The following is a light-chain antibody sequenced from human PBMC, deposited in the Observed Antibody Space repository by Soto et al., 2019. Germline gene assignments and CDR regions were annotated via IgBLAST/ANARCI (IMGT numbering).Light chain of an antibody. V-gene: IGLV2-14*01. CDR2: DVS. J-gene: IGLJ1*01. CDR1: SSDVGGYNY. CDR3: SSYTSGFYV. Sequence: QPALTQPASGSGSHGQSITLSCTGTSSDVGGYNYVSWYQQHPGKAPKLMIYDVSDRPSGVSNRFSGSKSGNTASLTTSGLQAEDEADYYCSSYTSGFYVFGTGTKVTVL.